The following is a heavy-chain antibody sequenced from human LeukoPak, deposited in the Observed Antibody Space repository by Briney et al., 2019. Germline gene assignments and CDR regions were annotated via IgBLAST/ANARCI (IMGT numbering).Heavy chain of an antibody. D-gene: IGHD3-10*01. J-gene: IGHJ6*03. CDR3: ARSQLLWFGDANNYYYYIDV. Sequence: GESLKISCKGSGYSFTSYWIGWVRQMPGKGLEWMGIIYPGDSDTRYSPSFQGQVTISADKSISTAYLQWSSLKASDTAMYYCARSQLLWFGDANNYYYYIDVWGKGTTVTVSS. V-gene: IGHV5-51*01. CDR1: GYSFTSYW. CDR2: IYPGDSDT.